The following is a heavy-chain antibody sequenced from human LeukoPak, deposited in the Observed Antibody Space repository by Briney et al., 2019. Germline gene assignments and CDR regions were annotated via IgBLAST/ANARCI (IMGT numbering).Heavy chain of an antibody. J-gene: IGHJ4*02. CDR3: ARFLGYYYGSGSALDY. CDR2: ISSSGSTI. Sequence: GGSLRLSCAASGFTFSDYYMSRIRQAPGKGLEWVSYISSSGSTIYYADSVKGRFTISRDNAKNSLYLQMNSLRAEDTAVYYCARFLGYYYGSGSALDYWGQGTLVTVSS. CDR1: GFTFSDYY. V-gene: IGHV3-11*01. D-gene: IGHD3-10*01.